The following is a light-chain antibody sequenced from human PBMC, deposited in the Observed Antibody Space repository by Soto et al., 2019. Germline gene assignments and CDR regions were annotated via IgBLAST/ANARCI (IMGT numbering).Light chain of an antibody. CDR3: SSFTTSSTPWV. Sequence: QSALTQPASVSGSPGQSITISCTGTSSDVGGYNYVSWYQQHPGKVPKLIIYEVTHRPSGVSDRFSGSKSGNTASLTISGLQAEDEADYYCSSFTTSSTPWVFGGGTQLTVL. CDR1: SSDVGGYNY. CDR2: EVT. V-gene: IGLV2-14*01. J-gene: IGLJ3*02.